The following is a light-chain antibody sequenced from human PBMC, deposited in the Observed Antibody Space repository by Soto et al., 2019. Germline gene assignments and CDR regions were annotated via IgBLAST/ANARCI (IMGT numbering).Light chain of an antibody. J-gene: IGLJ7*01. V-gene: IGLV2-23*02. CDR3: CSYGGSRAV. CDR2: EVT. Sequence: QSVLTQPASVSGSPGQSITISCTGTSSDVGSHNLVSWYQQHPGQAPKLMIYEVTKRPLGVSTRFSASKSGNTASLIISGLQAEDEADYYCCSYGGSRAVFGGGTQLTVL. CDR1: SSDVGSHNL.